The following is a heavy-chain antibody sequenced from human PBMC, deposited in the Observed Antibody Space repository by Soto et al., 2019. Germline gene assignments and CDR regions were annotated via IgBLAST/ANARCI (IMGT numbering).Heavy chain of an antibody. V-gene: IGHV3-30*18. D-gene: IGHD3-10*01. CDR3: AKGEVRGIIPSYFDY. J-gene: IGHJ4*02. Sequence: PGGSLRLSCAVSGFTFRWFVMNWVRQAPGKGLEWVARISNDGSNEYYVDSVKGRFTISRDNSKNTLYLQMDSLRAEDTAVYYCAKGEVRGIIPSYFDYWGLGTQVTSPQ. CDR1: GFTFRWFV. CDR2: ISNDGSNE.